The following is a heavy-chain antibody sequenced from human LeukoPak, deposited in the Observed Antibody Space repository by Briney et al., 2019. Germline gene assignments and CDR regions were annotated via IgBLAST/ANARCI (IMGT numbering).Heavy chain of an antibody. CDR1: GFTFSTST. Sequence: PGESLRLSCAASGFTFSTSTMNWVRQAPGKGLEWMSSISGSSNKIYYADSVRGRFTISRDNAKNSLYLQMNSLRAEDTAVYYCAGIPNSANFPNWFDPWGQGTLVTVSP. CDR2: ISGSSNKI. J-gene: IGHJ5*02. CDR3: AGIPNSANFPNWFDP. V-gene: IGHV3-21*01. D-gene: IGHD4/OR15-4a*01.